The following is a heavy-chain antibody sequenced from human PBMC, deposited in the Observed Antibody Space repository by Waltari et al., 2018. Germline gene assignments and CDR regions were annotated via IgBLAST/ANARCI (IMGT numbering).Heavy chain of an antibody. CDR3: ARERDGVTLDY. CDR1: GGTFSSYA. D-gene: IGHD4-17*01. J-gene: IGHJ4*02. CDR2: IIPIFGTA. V-gene: IGHV1-69*14. Sequence: QVQLVQSGAEVKKPGSSVKVSCKASGGTFSSYAIRWVRQAPGQGLEWMGGIIPIFGTANDAQKVQGRGTITADKSTSTAYMELSSLRSEDTAVYYCARERDGVTLDYWGQGTLVTVSS.